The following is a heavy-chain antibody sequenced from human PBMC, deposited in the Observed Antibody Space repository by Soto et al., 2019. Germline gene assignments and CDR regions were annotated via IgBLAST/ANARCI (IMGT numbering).Heavy chain of an antibody. Sequence: SETLSLTCTVSGGSMSSYYWSWIRQHPGKGLEWIGTNNHRGDTYYNPSLNSRLTTSLDTSKNHFSLRLNAVTAADTAIYYCARGGSGWKALNWFDPWGQGTMVTVSS. CDR3: ARGGSGWKALNWFDP. CDR2: NNHRGDT. CDR1: GGSMSSYY. J-gene: IGHJ5*02. V-gene: IGHV4-59*06. D-gene: IGHD6-19*01.